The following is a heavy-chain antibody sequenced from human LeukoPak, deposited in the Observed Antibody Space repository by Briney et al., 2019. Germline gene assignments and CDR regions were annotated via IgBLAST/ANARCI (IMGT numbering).Heavy chain of an antibody. J-gene: IGHJ4*02. CDR1: GGSISSGGYY. D-gene: IGHD5-18*01. Sequence: SETLSLTCTFSGGSISSGGYYWSWIRQPPGKGLEWIGEINHSGSTNYNPSLKSRVTISVDTSKNQFSLKLSSVTAADTAVYYCARKRYSYDPQLDYWGQGTLVTVSS. V-gene: IGHV4-39*07. CDR2: INHSGST. CDR3: ARKRYSYDPQLDY.